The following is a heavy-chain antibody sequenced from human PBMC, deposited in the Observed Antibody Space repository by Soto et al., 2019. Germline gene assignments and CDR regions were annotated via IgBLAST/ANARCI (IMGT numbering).Heavy chain of an antibody. V-gene: IGHV3-30*18. CDR2: ISYDGTNK. D-gene: IGHD6-19*01. CDR1: GVTFRNYG. CDR3: AKEILLPIPVAGH. Sequence: GGSLRLSCAGSGVTFRNYGVHWVRQVPGKGLEWVALISYDGTNKYYADSVKGRFTISRDNSKNTLYLQMNSLRDEDTAVYYCAKEILLPIPVAGHSGQRTLVTVSS. J-gene: IGHJ4*02.